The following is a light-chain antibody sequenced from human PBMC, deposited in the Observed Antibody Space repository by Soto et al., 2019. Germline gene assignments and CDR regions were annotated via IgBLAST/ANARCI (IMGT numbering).Light chain of an antibody. CDR2: DAS. Sequence: DIQMTQSPSTLSASVGDRVTITCRASQTISSWLAWYQQKPGKAPKLLIFDASSLESGVPSRFSGRGSGTEFTLTISSLQPDDFATYYCQQYESYLTFGQGTKVDI. J-gene: IGKJ1*01. CDR1: QTISSW. V-gene: IGKV1-5*01. CDR3: QQYESYLT.